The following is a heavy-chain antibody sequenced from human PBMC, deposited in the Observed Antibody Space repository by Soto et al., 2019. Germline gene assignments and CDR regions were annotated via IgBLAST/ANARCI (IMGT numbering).Heavy chain of an antibody. D-gene: IGHD6-6*01. CDR1: GGSISSGGYY. V-gene: IGHV4-31*03. Sequence: QVQLQESGPGLVKPSQTLSLTCTVSGGSISSGGYYWTWIRQHPGKGLEWIGYNYYSGITYYNPSLKSRVTISLATSKNQFSLQLSSVTAADTAVYYCARGSSIAGLYYGMDVWGQGTTVTVSS. CDR3: ARGSSIAGLYYGMDV. CDR2: NYYSGIT. J-gene: IGHJ6*02.